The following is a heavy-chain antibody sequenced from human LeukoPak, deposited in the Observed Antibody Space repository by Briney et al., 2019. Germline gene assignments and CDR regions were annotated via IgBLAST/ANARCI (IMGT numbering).Heavy chain of an antibody. D-gene: IGHD6-6*01. CDR1: GFTLTNHW. CDR3: ERSSSGAFDI. Sequence: GGSLRLSCAPSGFTLTNHWMRWVRQAPGKGLEWVAKIKQDGSEKYYVDSVKGRFTISRDNAKNSLYLQMNSLRAEDTAVYYCERSSSGAFDIWGQGTTVTVSS. CDR2: IKQDGSEK. J-gene: IGHJ3*02. V-gene: IGHV3-7*01.